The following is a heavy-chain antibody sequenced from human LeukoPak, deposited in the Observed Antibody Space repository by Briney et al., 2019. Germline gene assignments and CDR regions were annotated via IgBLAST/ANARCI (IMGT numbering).Heavy chain of an antibody. V-gene: IGHV3-30*03. CDR3: ATKVPGTSHFSS. CDR1: GFTLSSYV. CDR2: ISYDGSST. Sequence: SGGSLRLSCAASGFTLSSYVMHWVRQAPGKGLEWLAVISYDGSSTYYADSVKGRFTISRDNAKNSLYLQMDSLRAEDTAVYYCATKVPGTSHFSSWGQGTLVTVSS. J-gene: IGHJ4*02. D-gene: IGHD6-19*01.